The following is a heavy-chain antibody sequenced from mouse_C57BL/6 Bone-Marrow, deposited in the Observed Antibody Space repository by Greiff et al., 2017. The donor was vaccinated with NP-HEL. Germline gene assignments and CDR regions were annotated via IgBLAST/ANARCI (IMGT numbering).Heavy chain of an antibody. CDR2: IYPRSGNT. CDR1: GYTFTSYG. J-gene: IGHJ3*01. V-gene: IGHV1-81*01. Sequence: QVQLQQSGAELARPGASVKLSCKASGYTFTSYGISWVKQRTGQGLEWIGEIYPRSGNTYYNEKFKGKATLTADKSSSTAYMELRSLTSKDSAVYFCASYDGYTWFAYWGQGTLVTVSA. CDR3: ASYDGYTWFAY. D-gene: IGHD2-3*01.